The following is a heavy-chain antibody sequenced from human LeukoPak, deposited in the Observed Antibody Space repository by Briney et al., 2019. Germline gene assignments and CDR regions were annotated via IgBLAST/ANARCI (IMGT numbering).Heavy chain of an antibody. J-gene: IGHJ4*02. CDR3: AKWEHDIFTGYYWLDY. Sequence: GGSLRLSCAAPGFTFNNYWMSWVRQAPGKGLERVANIKQDGSEKYYVDSVKGRFTISRDNAKKSLYLQMDSLRAEDTAVYYCAKWEHDIFTGYYWLDYWGQGTLVTVSS. CDR1: GFTFNNYW. CDR2: IKQDGSEK. V-gene: IGHV3-7*02. D-gene: IGHD3-9*01.